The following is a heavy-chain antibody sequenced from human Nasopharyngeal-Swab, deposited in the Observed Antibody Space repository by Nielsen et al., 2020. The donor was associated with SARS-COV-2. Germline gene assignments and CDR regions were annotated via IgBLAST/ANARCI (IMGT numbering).Heavy chain of an antibody. V-gene: IGHV1-46*01. D-gene: IGHD5-18*01. CDR2: INPSGVST. CDR1: GYTFTSYY. CDR3: ASGGSGVATAMVPPFNY. Sequence: ASVKVSCKASGYTFTSYYMHWVRQVPGQGLEWMGIINPSGVSTTYAQKFQGRVTMTRDTSTSTVYMELSSLRSEDTAVYYCASGGSGVATAMVPPFNYWGQGTLVTVSS. J-gene: IGHJ4*02.